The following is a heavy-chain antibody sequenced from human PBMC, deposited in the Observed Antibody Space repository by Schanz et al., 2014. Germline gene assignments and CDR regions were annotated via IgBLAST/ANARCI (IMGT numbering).Heavy chain of an antibody. CDR1: GGTFSRLT. J-gene: IGHJ6*02. D-gene: IGHD6-19*01. V-gene: IGHV1-69*02. CDR3: TRRRRADPNGFDV. CDR2: IMPLRGIG. Sequence: QVQLVQSGADVKKPGSSVRVSCKASGGTFSRLTFSWVRQAPGQGLEWLGRIMPLRGIGNNAWKFQDRLTITADKSMNITYMELSSLRTEDTAVYYCTRRRRADPNGFDVWGQGTTVTVS.